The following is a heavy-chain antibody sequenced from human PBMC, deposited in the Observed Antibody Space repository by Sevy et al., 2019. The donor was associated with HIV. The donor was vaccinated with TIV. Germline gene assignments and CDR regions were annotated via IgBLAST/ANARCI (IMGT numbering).Heavy chain of an antibody. CDR1: GYSFTSHW. V-gene: IGHV5-51*01. CDR3: ATSRSAYFVSRKYYIY. Sequence: GESLKISCKGSGYSFTSHWIGWVRHMPGKGLEWMGIIFPDDSETRYSPSFQGQVTLSADKSINTAHLQWGSLKASDTAMYYCATSRSAYFVSRKYYIYWGQGTLVTVSS. CDR2: IFPDDSET. D-gene: IGHD3-9*01. J-gene: IGHJ4*02.